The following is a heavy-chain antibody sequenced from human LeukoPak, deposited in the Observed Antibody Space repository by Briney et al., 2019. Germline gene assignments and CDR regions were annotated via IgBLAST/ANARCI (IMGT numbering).Heavy chain of an antibody. CDR2: ITGDGTAT. CDR1: GLTFSSYG. V-gene: IGHV3-23*01. J-gene: IGHJ4*02. Sequence: GGSLRLSCEASGLTFSSYGMSWVRQAPGKGLQWVSAITGDGTATYYADSVKGRFTISRDNSKNMLYLQMSSLRAEDTAVYYCAKMQGYFDYWGQGTLVPVSS. CDR3: AKMQGYFDY.